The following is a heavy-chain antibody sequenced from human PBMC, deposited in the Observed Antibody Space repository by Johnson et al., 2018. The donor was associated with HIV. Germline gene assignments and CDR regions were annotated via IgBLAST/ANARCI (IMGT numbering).Heavy chain of an antibody. CDR3: ARGEGGTYLPDAFDI. Sequence: QVQLVESGGGLVQPGGSLRLSCAASGFTFSSYAMSWVRQAPGKGLEWVAFIRYDGSNKYYADSVKGRFTISRDNSKNTLYLQMNSLRAEDTAVYYCARGEGGTYLPDAFDIWGQGTMVTVSS. J-gene: IGHJ3*02. D-gene: IGHD1-26*01. CDR1: GFTFSSYA. CDR2: IRYDGSNK. V-gene: IGHV3-30*02.